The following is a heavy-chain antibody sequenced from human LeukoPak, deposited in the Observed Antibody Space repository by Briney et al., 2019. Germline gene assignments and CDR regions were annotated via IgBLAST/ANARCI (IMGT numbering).Heavy chain of an antibody. J-gene: IGHJ4*02. CDR3: ARVIPYGDYGGWDY. Sequence: GASVKVSCKASGYTFTRYAMNWVRLVPGQGLEWMGWINTNTGNPTYAQGFTGRFVFSLDTSVSTAYLQISSLKAEDTAVYYCARVIPYGDYGGWDYWGQGTLVTVSS. CDR1: GYTFTRYA. D-gene: IGHD4-17*01. CDR2: INTNTGNP. V-gene: IGHV7-4-1*02.